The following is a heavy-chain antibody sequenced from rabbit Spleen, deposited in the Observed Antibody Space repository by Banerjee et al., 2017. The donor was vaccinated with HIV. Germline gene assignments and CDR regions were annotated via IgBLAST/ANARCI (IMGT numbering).Heavy chain of an antibody. CDR3: ARDLTGVIGWNFGW. CDR2: VVVGGGT. V-gene: IGHV1S40*01. D-gene: IGHD4-1*01. J-gene: IGHJ3*01. Sequence: QSLEESGGDLVKPGASLTLTCTASGFSFSSGYYMWWVRQAPGKGLEWIACVVVGGGTYYASWAKGRFTVSKTSSTTVTLEMTSLTAADTATYFCARDLTGVIGWNFGWWGQGTLVTVS. CDR1: GFSFSSGYY.